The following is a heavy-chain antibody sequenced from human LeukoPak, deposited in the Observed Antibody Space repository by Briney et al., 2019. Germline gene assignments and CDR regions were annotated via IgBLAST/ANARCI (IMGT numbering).Heavy chain of an antibody. D-gene: IGHD3-22*01. J-gene: IGHJ4*02. CDR1: GFTFSSYA. V-gene: IGHV3-23*01. CDR2: ISGSGGST. CDR3: AKEGGYYYDSSGYQPY. Sequence: GGSLRLSCAASGFTFSSYAMSWVRQAPGKGLEWVSAISGSGGSTYYADSVKGRFTISRDNSKNTLYLQMNSLRAEDTAVYYCAKEGGYYYDSSGYQPYWGQGTLVTVSS.